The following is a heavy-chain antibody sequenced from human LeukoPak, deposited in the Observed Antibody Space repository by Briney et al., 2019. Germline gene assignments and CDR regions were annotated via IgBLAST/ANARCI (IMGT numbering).Heavy chain of an antibody. CDR3: ARAPFYFDSSNYPYFDY. D-gene: IGHD3-22*01. J-gene: IGHJ4*02. V-gene: IGHV3-53*01. CDR1: GFTFSNYE. CDR2: IYTSGNT. Sequence: PGGSLRLSCAASGFTFSNYEMNWVGQAPGKGREGVSVIYTSGNTYYADSVKGGFTISRDNSKNTLYLQMNSLRAEDTAVYYCARAPFYFDSSNYPYFDYWGQGTLVTVSS.